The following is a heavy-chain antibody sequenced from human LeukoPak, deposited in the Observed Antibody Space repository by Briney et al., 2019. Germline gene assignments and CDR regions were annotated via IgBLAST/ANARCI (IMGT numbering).Heavy chain of an antibody. V-gene: IGHV4-39*01. Sequence: SETLSLTCTVSGGSISGSSYYWGWIRQPPGKGLEWIGSIYYSGSTYYNPSLKSRVTISVDTSKNQFSLKLSSVTAADTAVYYCARSLRDFWSGYSQFDYWGQGTLVTVSS. CDR3: ARSLRDFWSGYSQFDY. CDR1: GGSISGSSYY. J-gene: IGHJ4*02. D-gene: IGHD3-3*01. CDR2: IYYSGST.